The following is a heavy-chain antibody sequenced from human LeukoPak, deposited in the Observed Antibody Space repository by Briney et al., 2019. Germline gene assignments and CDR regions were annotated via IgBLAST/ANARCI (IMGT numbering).Heavy chain of an antibody. CDR2: ISHSGST. CDR3: ARQANCGGDCYSFDP. J-gene: IGHJ5*02. Sequence: PSETLSLTCAVSGYSISSYYHWGWIRQPPGKGLEWFGSISHSGSTYYNPSLKSRVTISVDTSKNLFSLKLSSVTASDTAVYYCARQANCGGDCYSFDPWGQGTLVTVSS. D-gene: IGHD2-21*01. V-gene: IGHV4-38-2*01. CDR1: GYSISSYYH.